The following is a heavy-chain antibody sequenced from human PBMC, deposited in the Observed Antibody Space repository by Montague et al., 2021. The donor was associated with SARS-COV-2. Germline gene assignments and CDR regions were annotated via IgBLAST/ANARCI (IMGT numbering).Heavy chain of an antibody. CDR3: ARLIGSGWTDAFDF. CDR2: VFYTGST. V-gene: IGHV4-59*02. CDR1: GDSVNTNQ. D-gene: IGHD6-19*01. Sequence: SETLSLTCVVSGDSVNTNQWTWVRQPPGKGLEWIGHVFYTGSTKYNPSLESRVTISIDTSKNRFALRLNSVSAADTAIYYCARLIGSGWTDAFDFWGQGTMVTVSS. J-gene: IGHJ3*01.